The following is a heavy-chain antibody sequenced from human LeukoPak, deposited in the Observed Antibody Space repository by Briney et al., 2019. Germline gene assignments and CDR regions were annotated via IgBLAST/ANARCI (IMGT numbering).Heavy chain of an antibody. J-gene: IGHJ4*02. CDR1: GFTFSNYA. D-gene: IGHD3-3*01. V-gene: IGHV3-30-3*01. CDR3: ASGPWSGYSLAVDY. CDR2: MPYDGSNE. Sequence: GGSLRLSCAASGFTFSNYAMYWVRQPPGKGLEWVAVMPYDGSNEYYADSVKGRFTISRDNSKNTLYLQMNSLRAEDTAVYYCASGPWSGYSLAVDYWGQGTLVTVSS.